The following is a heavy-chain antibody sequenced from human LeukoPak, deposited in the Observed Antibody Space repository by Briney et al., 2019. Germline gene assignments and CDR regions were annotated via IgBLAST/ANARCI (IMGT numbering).Heavy chain of an antibody. CDR1: GGSFSGYY. V-gene: IGHV4-34*01. CDR3: ARGPIVATIYRPYYYYYGMDV. CDR2: INHSGST. D-gene: IGHD5-12*01. Sequence: SETLSLTCAVYGGSFSGYYWSWIRQPPGKGLEWIGEINHSGSTNYNPSPKSRVTISVDTSKNQFSLKLSSVTAADTAVYYCARGPIVATIYRPYYYYYGMDVWGQGTTVTVSS. J-gene: IGHJ6*02.